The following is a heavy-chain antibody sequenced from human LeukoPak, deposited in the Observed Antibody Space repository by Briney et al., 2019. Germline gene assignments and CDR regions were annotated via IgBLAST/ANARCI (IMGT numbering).Heavy chain of an antibody. Sequence: ASVKVSCKVSGYTLTELSMHWVRQAPGKGLEWMGGFDPEDGETIYAQKFQGRVTITEDTSTDTAYMELSSLRSEDTAVYYCATYSSLLLWFGELDYWGEGTLVTVSS. CDR2: FDPEDGET. CDR3: ATYSSLLLWFGELDY. V-gene: IGHV1-24*01. D-gene: IGHD3-10*01. CDR1: GYTLTELS. J-gene: IGHJ4*02.